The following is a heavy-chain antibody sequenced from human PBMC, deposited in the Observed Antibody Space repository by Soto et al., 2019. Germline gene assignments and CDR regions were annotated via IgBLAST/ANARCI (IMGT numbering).Heavy chain of an antibody. V-gene: IGHV3-21*01. J-gene: IGHJ4*02. D-gene: IGHD3-9*01. CDR3: ARDQGAGDYDILTGWPSFDY. CDR1: GFTFSSYS. Sequence: PGGSLRLSCAASGFTFSSYSMNWVRQAPGKGLEWVSSISSSSSYIYYADSVKGRFTISRDNAKNSLYLQMSSLRAEDTAVYYCARDQGAGDYDILTGWPSFDYWGQGTLVTVSS. CDR2: ISSSSSYI.